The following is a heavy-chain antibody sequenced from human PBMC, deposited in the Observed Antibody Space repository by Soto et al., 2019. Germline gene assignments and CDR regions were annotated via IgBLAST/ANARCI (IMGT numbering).Heavy chain of an antibody. J-gene: IGHJ6*02. CDR3: ARDKGYCSGGSCYYYYGMDV. CDR1: GGTFSSYA. Sequence: VASVKVSCKASGGTFSSYAISWVRQAPGQGLEWMGGIIPIFGTANYAQKFQGRVTITADKSTSTAYMELSSLRSEDTAVYYCARDKGYCSGGSCYYYYGMDVWGQGTTVTVSS. V-gene: IGHV1-69*06. D-gene: IGHD2-15*01. CDR2: IIPIFGTA.